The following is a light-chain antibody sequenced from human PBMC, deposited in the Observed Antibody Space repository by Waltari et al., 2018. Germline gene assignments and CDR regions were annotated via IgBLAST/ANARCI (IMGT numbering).Light chain of an antibody. CDR3: CSSTGSSTSDG. V-gene: IGLV2-23*01. CDR2: DAT. Sequence: QSALSQPASVSGSPGQSLTITCTGASTDLASYNLVAWYQHHPNRAPKLIIYDATKRPAGISHLIYGAKSGATATLGSSGLQAADEDDNYCCSSTGSSTSDGCGGGTKVTVL. CDR1: STDLASYNL. J-gene: IGLJ1*01.